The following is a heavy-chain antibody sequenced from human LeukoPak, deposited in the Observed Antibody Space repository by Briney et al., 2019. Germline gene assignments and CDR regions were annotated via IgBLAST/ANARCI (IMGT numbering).Heavy chain of an antibody. CDR3: AKDHSTMDYGDYGTHDY. CDR2: INPNSGGT. V-gene: IGHV1-2*02. Sequence: ASVKVSCQASGYTFTGYYMHWVRQAPGQGLEWMGWINPNSGGTNYAQKFQGRVTLARDTSISTAYMELSALTSDDTAVYYSAKDHSTMDYGDYGTHDYWGQGTLVTVSS. D-gene: IGHD4-17*01. J-gene: IGHJ4*02. CDR1: GYTFTGYY.